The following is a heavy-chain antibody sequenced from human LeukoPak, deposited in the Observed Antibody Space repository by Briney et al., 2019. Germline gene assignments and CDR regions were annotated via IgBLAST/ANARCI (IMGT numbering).Heavy chain of an antibody. V-gene: IGHV3-30*03. CDR1: GFTFSSHG. Sequence: GGSLRLSCAASGFTFSSHGMHWVRQAPGKGLEWVAVISYDGRSKYYIDSVKGRVTISRDNFKNTLYLQMNSLRAEDTAVYYCARGENSKTYPVSGYWGQGTLVTVSS. CDR2: ISYDGRSK. D-gene: IGHD2/OR15-2a*01. J-gene: IGHJ4*02. CDR3: ARGENSKTYPVSGY.